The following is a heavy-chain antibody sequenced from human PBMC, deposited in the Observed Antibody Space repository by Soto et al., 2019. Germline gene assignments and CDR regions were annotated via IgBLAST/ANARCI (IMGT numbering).Heavy chain of an antibody. CDR3: AKRLSRFYCSGGSCYPFDY. V-gene: IGHV4-4*02. CDR1: SGSISSSNW. J-gene: IGHJ4*02. D-gene: IGHD2-15*01. CDR2: IYHSGST. Sequence: SETLSLTCAVSSGSISSSNWWSWVRQPPGKGLEWIGEIYHSGSTNYNPSLKSRVTISVDKSKNQFSLKLSSVTAEDTAVYYCAKRLSRFYCSGGSCYPFDYWGQGTLVTVSS.